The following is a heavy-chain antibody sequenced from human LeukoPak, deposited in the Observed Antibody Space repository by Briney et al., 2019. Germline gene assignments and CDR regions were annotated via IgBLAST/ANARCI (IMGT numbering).Heavy chain of an antibody. V-gene: IGHV1-24*01. CDR3: ATVAGTAYYFDY. Sequence: GASVKVSCKVSGYTLTELSMHWVRQAPGKGLEWMGGFDPEGGETIYAQKFQGRVTMTEDTSTDTAYMELSSLRSEDTAVYYCATVAGTAYYFDYWGQGTLVTVSS. J-gene: IGHJ4*02. CDR1: GYTLTELS. D-gene: IGHD6-19*01. CDR2: FDPEGGET.